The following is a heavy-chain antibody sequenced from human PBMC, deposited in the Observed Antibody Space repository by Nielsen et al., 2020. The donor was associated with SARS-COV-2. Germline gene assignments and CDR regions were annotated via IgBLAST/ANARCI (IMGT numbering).Heavy chain of an antibody. CDR2: ITMSGAYM. D-gene: IGHD1-1*01. Sequence: GESLKISCAASGFRFTSYSMNWVRQAPGKGLEWVASITMSGAYMYYADSVRGRFTVSRDNAENSLYLQMNSLRDEDTAVYYCARRTADFDYWGQGTLVTVSS. CDR3: ARRTADFDY. V-gene: IGHV3-21*01. J-gene: IGHJ4*02. CDR1: GFRFTSYS.